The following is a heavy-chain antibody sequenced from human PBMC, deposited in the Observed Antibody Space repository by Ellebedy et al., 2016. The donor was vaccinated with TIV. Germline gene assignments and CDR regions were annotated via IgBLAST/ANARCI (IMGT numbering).Heavy chain of an antibody. V-gene: IGHV4-61*08. D-gene: IGHD3-10*01. CDR1: GASVSSAGFP. J-gene: IGHJ6*02. CDR3: ARDHYGSLDV. Sequence: SETLSLXCTVSGASVSSAGFPWSCIRQPPGKGLEWICLKYSSGLSTYDPSLNSRATISLDTSKNQFSLRLTSLTAADTAVYYCARDHYGSLDVWGQGITVTVSS. CDR2: KYSSGLS.